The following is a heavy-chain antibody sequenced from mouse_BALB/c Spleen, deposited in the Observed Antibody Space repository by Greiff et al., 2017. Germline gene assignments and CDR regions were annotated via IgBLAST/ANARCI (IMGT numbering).Heavy chain of an antibody. J-gene: IGHJ4*01. D-gene: IGHD1-1*01. V-gene: IGHV5-6-5*01. CDR1: GFTFSSYA. CDR3: ARADYGSSYDYAMDY. Sequence: EVHLVESGGGLVKPGGSLKLSCAASGFTFSSYAMSWVRQTPEKRLEWVASISSGGSTYYPDSVKGRFTISRDNARNILYLQMSSLRSEDTAMYYCARADYGSSYDYAMDYWGQGTSVTVSS. CDR2: ISSGGST.